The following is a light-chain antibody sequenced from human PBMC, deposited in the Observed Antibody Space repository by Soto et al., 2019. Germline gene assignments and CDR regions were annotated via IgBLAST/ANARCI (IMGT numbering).Light chain of an antibody. CDR2: KAS. J-gene: IGKJ1*01. Sequence: DIQMTQSPSTLSASVGDRVTLTCRASQSISSWLAWYQQKPGKAPTLLIYKASTFQSGVPSRFSGSGSGTEFTLSISSMQPDDSATSYCQQYNDNWTFGQGTKVEIK. CDR1: QSISSW. V-gene: IGKV1-5*03. CDR3: QQYNDNWT.